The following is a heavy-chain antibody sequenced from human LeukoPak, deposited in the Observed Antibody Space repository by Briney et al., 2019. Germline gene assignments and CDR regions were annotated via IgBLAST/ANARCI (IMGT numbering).Heavy chain of an antibody. Sequence: GASVKVSCKASGYTFTSYYMHWVRQAPGQGLEWMGIINPSGGSTSYAQKFQGRVTMTRDTSTSTVYMELSSLRSEDTAVYYCARVPAAGRHLLSGFDYWGQGTLVTVSS. CDR2: INPSGGST. J-gene: IGHJ4*02. CDR1: GYTFTSYY. D-gene: IGHD6-13*01. V-gene: IGHV1-46*01. CDR3: ARVPAAGRHLLSGFDY.